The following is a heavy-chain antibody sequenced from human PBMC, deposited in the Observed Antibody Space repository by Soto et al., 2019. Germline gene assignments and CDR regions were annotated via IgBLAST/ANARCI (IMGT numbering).Heavy chain of an antibody. J-gene: IGHJ6*02. V-gene: IGHV4-4*02. D-gene: IGHD1-26*01. CDR1: GGSISSSNW. CDR3: ARVGYSGSYTYYYYGMDV. Sequence: SETLSLTCAVSGGSISSSNWWSWVRQPPGKGLECIWEIYHSGSTNYNPSLKSRVTISVDKSKNQFSLKLSSVTAADTAVYYCARVGYSGSYTYYYYGMDVWGQGTTVTVSS. CDR2: IYHSGST.